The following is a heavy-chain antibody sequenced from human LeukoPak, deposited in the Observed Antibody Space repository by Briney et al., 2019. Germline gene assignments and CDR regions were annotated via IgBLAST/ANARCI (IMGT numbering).Heavy chain of an antibody. CDR2: IYGGGST. CDR1: GFTVNNKY. D-gene: IGHD3-16*01. CDR3: KGEPKY. J-gene: IGHJ4*02. V-gene: IGHV3-66*01. Sequence: PGGSLRLSCAASGFTVNNKYMSWVRQAPGKGLDWVSVIYGGGSTHYADSVKGRFTISRDNSKNTLYLQMNSLRVEDTAVYYCKGEPKYWGQGTLVTVSS.